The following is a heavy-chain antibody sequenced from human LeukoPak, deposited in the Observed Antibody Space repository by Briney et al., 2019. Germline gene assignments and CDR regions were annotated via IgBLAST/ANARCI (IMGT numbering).Heavy chain of an antibody. CDR1: GFTLNSYA. V-gene: IGHV3-23*01. Sequence: GGSLRLSCAASGFTLNSYAMSWVRQAPRKGLEWVSSISSSGGSTYYVDSVKGRFTISRDNSKNTLYLQMNSLRAEDTAVYYCAESPMTRVTTGGFDFWGQGTLVTVSS. D-gene: IGHD4-17*01. CDR2: ISSSGGST. J-gene: IGHJ4*02. CDR3: AESPMTRVTTGGFDF.